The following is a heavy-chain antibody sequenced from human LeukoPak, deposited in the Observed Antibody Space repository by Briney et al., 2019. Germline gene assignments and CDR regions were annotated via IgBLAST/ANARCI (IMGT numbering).Heavy chain of an antibody. Sequence: GGSLRLSCTASEFTFGDFAISWVRQAPGKGLEWVSVIYSGGSTYYADSVKGRFTISRDNSKNTLYLQMNSLRAEDTAVYYCARDTAFDYWGQGTLVTVSS. CDR3: ARDTAFDY. CDR1: EFTFGDFA. CDR2: IYSGGST. J-gene: IGHJ4*02. D-gene: IGHD5-18*01. V-gene: IGHV3-53*01.